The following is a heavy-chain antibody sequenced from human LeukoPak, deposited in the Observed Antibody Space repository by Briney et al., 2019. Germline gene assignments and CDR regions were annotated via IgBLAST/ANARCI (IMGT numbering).Heavy chain of an antibody. J-gene: IGHJ4*02. CDR3: ASTPYDFWSGYPDY. D-gene: IGHD3-3*01. V-gene: IGHV4-30-2*01. CDR1: GGSISSGGYY. Sequence: SQTLSLTCTVSGGSISSGGYYWSWIRQPPGKGLEWIGYIYHSGSTYYNPSLKSRVTISVDRSKNQFSLKLSSVTAADTAVYYCASTPYDFWSGYPDYWGQGTLVTVSS. CDR2: IYHSGST.